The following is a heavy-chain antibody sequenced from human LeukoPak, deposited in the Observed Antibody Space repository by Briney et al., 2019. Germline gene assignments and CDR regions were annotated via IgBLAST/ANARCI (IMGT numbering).Heavy chain of an antibody. CDR1: GFTVSSNY. CDR3: GRGGNPYALDV. CDR2: IYSGGST. V-gene: IGHV3-66*01. J-gene: IGHJ6*02. Sequence: GGSLRLSCAASGFTVSSNYMSWVRQAPGKGLEWVSVIYSGGSTYYADSVKGRFTISRDNAKNTLYLQMNSLRGEDTAVYYCGRGGNPYALDVWGQGTTVTVSS.